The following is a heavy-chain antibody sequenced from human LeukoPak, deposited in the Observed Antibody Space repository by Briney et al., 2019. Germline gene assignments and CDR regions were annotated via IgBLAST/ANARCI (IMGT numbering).Heavy chain of an antibody. CDR3: ARRLGELRGYYFDY. D-gene: IGHD3-10*01. CDR1: GGSISSSSYY. J-gene: IGHJ4*02. CDR2: IYYSGST. Sequence: SSETLSLTCTVSGGSISSSSYYWGWIRQPPGKGLEWIGSIYYSGSTYYNPSLKSRVTISVDTSKNQFSLKLSSVTAADTAVYYCARRLGELRGYYFDYWGQGTLVTVSS. V-gene: IGHV4-39*01.